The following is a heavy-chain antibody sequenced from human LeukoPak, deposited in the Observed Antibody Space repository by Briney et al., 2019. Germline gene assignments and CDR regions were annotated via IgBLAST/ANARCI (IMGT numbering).Heavy chain of an antibody. V-gene: IGHV3-23*01. J-gene: IGHJ4*02. D-gene: IGHD3-22*01. Sequence: GGSLRLSCAASGFTFSSYAMSWVRQAPGKGLEWVSAISGSGGSTYYADSVKDPFTISRDHSKNTLYLQMNSLRAEDTAVYYCAKNTGPNYYDSSGYLWWDYWGQGTLVTVSS. CDR3: AKNTGPNYYDSSGYLWWDY. CDR1: GFTFSSYA. CDR2: ISGSGGST.